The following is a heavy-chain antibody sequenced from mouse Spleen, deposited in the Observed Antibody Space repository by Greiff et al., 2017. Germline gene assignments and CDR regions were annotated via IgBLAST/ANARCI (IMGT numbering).Heavy chain of an antibody. Sequence: DVMLVESGGGLVKPGGSLKLSCAASGFTFSSYAMSWVRQTPEKRLEWVATISSGGSYTYYPDSVKGRFTISRDNAKNTLYLQMSSLRSEDTAMYYCARHYYGSSGYFDVWGAGTTVTVSS. CDR1: GFTFSSYA. D-gene: IGHD1-1*01. CDR3: ARHYYGSSGYFDV. J-gene: IGHJ1*01. CDR2: ISSGGSYT. V-gene: IGHV5-9-1*01.